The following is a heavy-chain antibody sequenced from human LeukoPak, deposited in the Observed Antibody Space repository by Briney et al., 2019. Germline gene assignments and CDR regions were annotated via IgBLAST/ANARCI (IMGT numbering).Heavy chain of an antibody. J-gene: IGHJ4*02. V-gene: IGHV3-64*01. CDR1: GFTFSGYG. CDR2: IRSNGGST. Sequence: GGSLRLSCAASGFTFSGYGMHWVRQAPGKGLEYVSGIRSNGGSTYYANSVKGRFTISRDNSKNTLYLQMASLRIDDMAVYYCMRGGEAAGDYWGQGALVTVSS. CDR3: MRGGEAAGDY. D-gene: IGHD6-13*01.